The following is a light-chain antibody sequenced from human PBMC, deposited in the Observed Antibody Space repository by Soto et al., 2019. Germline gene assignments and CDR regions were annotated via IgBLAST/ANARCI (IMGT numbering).Light chain of an antibody. CDR1: QSVSSSY. V-gene: IGKV3-20*01. CDR2: GAS. CDR3: QQYGSRFT. J-gene: IGKJ3*01. Sequence: IVLTQSPGTPSLFPGERATLSCRASQSVSSSYLAWYQQKPGQAPRLLIYGASSRATGIPDRFSGSGSGTDFTLTISRLEPEDFAVYYCQQYGSRFTFGPGTKVDIK.